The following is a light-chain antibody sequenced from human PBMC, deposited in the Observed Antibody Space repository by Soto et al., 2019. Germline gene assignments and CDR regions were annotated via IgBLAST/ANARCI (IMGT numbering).Light chain of an antibody. J-gene: IGLJ1*01. Sequence: QSVLTQPASVSGSPRQSITISCTGTSSDIGSYNLVSWYQKHPDKAPKLIIYEVSERPSGVSNRFSGSKFGNTASLTISGLRAEDEADYYCCSHAGSRTFVFGTGTRSPS. CDR3: CSHAGSRTFV. V-gene: IGLV2-23*02. CDR2: EVS. CDR1: SSDIGSYNL.